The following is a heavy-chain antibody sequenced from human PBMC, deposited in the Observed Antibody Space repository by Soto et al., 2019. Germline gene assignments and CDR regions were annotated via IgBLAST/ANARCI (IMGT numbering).Heavy chain of an antibody. D-gene: IGHD3-10*01. J-gene: IGHJ6*02. V-gene: IGHV3-30-3*01. CDR3: AREWQIGSITMVRHYYYGMDV. Sequence: HPGGSLRLSCAASGFTFSSYAMHWFRQAPGKGLEWVAVISYDGSNKYYADSVKGRFTISRDNSKNTLYLQMDSLRAEDTAVYYCAREWQIGSITMVRHYYYGMDVWGQGTTVTVSS. CDR1: GFTFSSYA. CDR2: ISYDGSNK.